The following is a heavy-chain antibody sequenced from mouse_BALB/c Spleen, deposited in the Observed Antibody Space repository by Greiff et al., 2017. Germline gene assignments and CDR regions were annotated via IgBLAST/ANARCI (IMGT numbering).Heavy chain of an antibody. J-gene: IGHJ4*01. V-gene: IGHV1-69*02. CDR1: GYTFTSYW. D-gene: IGHD2-3*01. CDR3: TRSDGYYVGDYAMDY. Sequence: VQLQQPGAELVRPGASVKLSCKASGYTFTSYWINWVKQRPGQGLEWIGNIYPSDSYTNYNQKFKDKATLTVDKSSSTAYMQLSSPTSEDSAVYYCTRSDGYYVGDYAMDYWGQGTSVTVSS. CDR2: IYPSDSYT.